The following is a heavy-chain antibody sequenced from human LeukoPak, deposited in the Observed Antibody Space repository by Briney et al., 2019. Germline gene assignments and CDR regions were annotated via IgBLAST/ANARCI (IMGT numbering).Heavy chain of an antibody. Sequence: SQTLSLTCTVSGGSISSGSYYWSWIRQPAGKGLEWIGRIYTSGSTNYNPSLKSRATISVDTSKNQFSLKLSSVTAADTAVYYCARGRYYYDSIGSFDYWGQGTLVTVSS. CDR2: IYTSGST. CDR1: GGSISSGSYY. CDR3: ARGRYYYDSIGSFDY. D-gene: IGHD3-22*01. J-gene: IGHJ4*02. V-gene: IGHV4-61*02.